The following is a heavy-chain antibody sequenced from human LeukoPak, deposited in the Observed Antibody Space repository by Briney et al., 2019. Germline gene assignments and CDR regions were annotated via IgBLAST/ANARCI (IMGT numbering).Heavy chain of an antibody. CDR1: GFTVSSNY. CDR3: ARVKITAMADASDI. V-gene: IGHV3-53*01. J-gene: IGHJ3*02. CDR2: IYSGGST. D-gene: IGHD5-18*01. Sequence: GGSLRLSCAASGFTVSSNYMSWVRQAPGKGLEWVSVIYSGGSTYYADSVKGRSTISRDNSKNTLYLQMNSLRAEDTAVYYCARVKITAMADASDIWGQGTMVTVSS.